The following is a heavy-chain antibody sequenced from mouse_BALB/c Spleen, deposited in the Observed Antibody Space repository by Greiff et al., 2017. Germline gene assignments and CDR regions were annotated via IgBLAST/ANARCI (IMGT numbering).Heavy chain of an antibody. Sequence: GQLVKSGGGLVKPGGSLKLSCAASGFTFSSYAMSWVRQTPEKRLEWVASISSGGSSYYPDSVKGRFTISRDNARNILYLQMSSLRSEDTAMYYCAREYAMDYWGQGTSVTVSS. V-gene: IGHV5-6-5*01. CDR3: AREYAMDY. CDR1: GFTFSSYA. J-gene: IGHJ4*01. CDR2: ISSGGSS.